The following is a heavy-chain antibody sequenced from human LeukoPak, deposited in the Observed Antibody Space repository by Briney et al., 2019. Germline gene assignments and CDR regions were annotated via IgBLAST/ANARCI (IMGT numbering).Heavy chain of an antibody. CDR3: ATGLGWQQLVRKSDWSDP. CDR2: INPSGGTT. V-gene: IGHV1-46*01. J-gene: IGHJ5*02. D-gene: IGHD6-13*01. CDR1: GDTFVNYY. Sequence: GASVKVSFKASGDTFVNYYFHWVRQAPGQGLEWVGMINPSGGTTTYAQKFQGRVTMTRDLSTTTVYMDLTSLRSEDTAVYYCATGLGWQQLVRKSDWSDPWGQGTLVTVSS.